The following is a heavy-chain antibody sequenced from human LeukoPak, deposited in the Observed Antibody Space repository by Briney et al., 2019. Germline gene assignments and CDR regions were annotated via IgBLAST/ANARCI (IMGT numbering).Heavy chain of an antibody. J-gene: IGHJ4*02. V-gene: IGHV3-33*01. Sequence: PGGSLRLSCAASGFIFSNYGFHWVRQAPGKGLEWVAVFWSDGRQKYYVDSVKGRFTVSRDTSKKTVYLQMNSLRAEDTAVYYCAIDDDGSGKYGQLYWGQGTLVTVSS. CDR1: GFIFSNYG. D-gene: IGHD3-10*01. CDR3: AIDDDGSGKYGQLY. CDR2: FWSDGRQK.